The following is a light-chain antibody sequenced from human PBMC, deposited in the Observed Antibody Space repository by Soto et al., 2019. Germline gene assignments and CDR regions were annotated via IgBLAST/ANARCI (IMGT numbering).Light chain of an antibody. CDR2: EVS. CDR1: DTDIGVTNY. CDR3: HSYTKSGTWI. V-gene: IGLV2-14*01. Sequence: QSALTQPAAVSGSPGHSITIPCAGSDTDIGVTNYISWYRQDPGKAPKVIIYEVSNRPSDISRRFSASKSGNTASLTISALRPEDEAHYYCHSYTKSGTWIFGGGTKLTVL. J-gene: IGLJ2*01.